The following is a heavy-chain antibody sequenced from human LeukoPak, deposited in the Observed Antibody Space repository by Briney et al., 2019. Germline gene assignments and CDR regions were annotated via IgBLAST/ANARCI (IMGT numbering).Heavy chain of an antibody. CDR2: ISGSGGST. V-gene: IGHV3-23*01. CDR3: AKDRALWFGELKYNWFDP. J-gene: IGHJ5*02. Sequence: PGGSLRLSCAASRFTFSSYGMHWVRQAPGKGLEWVSAISGSGGSTYYADSVKGRFTISRDNSKNTLYLQMNSLRAEDTAVYYCAKDRALWFGELKYNWFDPWGQGTLVTVSS. CDR1: RFTFSSYG. D-gene: IGHD3-10*01.